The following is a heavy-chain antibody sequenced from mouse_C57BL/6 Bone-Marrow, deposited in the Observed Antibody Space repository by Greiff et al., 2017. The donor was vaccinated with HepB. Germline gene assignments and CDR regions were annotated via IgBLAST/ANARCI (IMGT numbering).Heavy chain of an antibody. Sequence: VKLQESGAELVRPGPSVKVSCKASGYAFTNYLIEWVKQRPGQGLEWIGVINPGSGGTNYNEKFKGKATLTADKSSSTAYMQLSSLTSEDSAVYFCARHYSNYEGYWYFDVWGTGTTVTVSS. CDR3: ARHYSNYEGYWYFDV. D-gene: IGHD2-5*01. CDR2: INPGSGGT. CDR1: GYAFTNYL. V-gene: IGHV1-54*01. J-gene: IGHJ1*03.